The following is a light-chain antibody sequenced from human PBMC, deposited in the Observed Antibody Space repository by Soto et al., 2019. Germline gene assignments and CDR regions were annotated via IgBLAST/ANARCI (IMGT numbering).Light chain of an antibody. Sequence: QSALTQPASVSGSPGQSIIISCTGTSGDVGAFDSVSWYQHYPGKAPKLIIYDVSSRSSGLSSRFSGSKSDNTASLTISWLQTDEEADYYCQSYTTRRTYVFGTGTKLTVL. J-gene: IGLJ1*01. CDR3: QSYTTRRTYV. CDR2: DVS. V-gene: IGLV2-14*03. CDR1: SGDVGAFDS.